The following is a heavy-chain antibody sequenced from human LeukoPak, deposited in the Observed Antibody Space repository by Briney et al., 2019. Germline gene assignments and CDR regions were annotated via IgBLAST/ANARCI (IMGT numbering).Heavy chain of an antibody. CDR3: TSPPYYDSSGHTGEPNDY. V-gene: IGHV3-73*01. CDR2: IRSKANSYAT. D-gene: IGHD3-22*01. J-gene: IGHJ4*02. CDR1: GFTFSSYG. Sequence: GGSLRLSCAASGFTFSSYGMSWVRQASGKGLEWVGRIRSKANSYATAYAASVKGRFTISRDDSKNTAYLQMNSLKTEDTAVYYCTSPPYYDSSGHTGEPNDYWGQGTLVTVSS.